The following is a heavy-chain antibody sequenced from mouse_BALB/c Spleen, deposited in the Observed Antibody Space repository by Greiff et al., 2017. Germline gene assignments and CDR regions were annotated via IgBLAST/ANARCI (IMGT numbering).Heavy chain of an antibody. CDR2: ISYSGST. J-gene: IGHJ4*01. CDR1: GYSITSDYA. V-gene: IGHV3-2*02. CDR3: ERRGYDDSYAMDY. Sequence: EVKLMESGPGLVKPSQSLSLTCTVTGYSITSDYAWNWIRQFPGNKLEWMGYISYSGSTSYNPSLKSRISITRDTSKNQFFLQLNSVTTEDTATYYCERRGYDDSYAMDYWGQGTSVTVSS. D-gene: IGHD2-2*01.